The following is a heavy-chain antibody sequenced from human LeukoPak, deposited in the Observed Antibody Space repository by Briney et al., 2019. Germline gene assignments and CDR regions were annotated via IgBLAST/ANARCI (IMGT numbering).Heavy chain of an antibody. Sequence: ASVKASCKASGYTFTGYYMHWVRQAPGQGPEWMGWINPNTGGTNYAQKFQGRVTMTRDTSISTGYMELSRLTSDDTAVYYCGRDHGLDPWGQGTLVTVSS. D-gene: IGHD3-10*01. CDR1: GYTFTGYY. J-gene: IGHJ5*02. CDR3: GRDHGLDP. V-gene: IGHV1-2*02. CDR2: INPNTGGT.